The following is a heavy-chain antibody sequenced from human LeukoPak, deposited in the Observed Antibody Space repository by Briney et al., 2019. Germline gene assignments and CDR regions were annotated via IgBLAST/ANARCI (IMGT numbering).Heavy chain of an antibody. CDR2: ISSTGTYI. CDR1: GFTFSSSTFGSYT. D-gene: IGHD4-11*01. CDR3: ARDLDYSTGFDY. Sequence: AGGSLRLSCATSGFTFSSSTFGSYTMNWVRLVPGKGLEWVSSISSTGTYIYYTDSVKGRFTISRDIANSLLYLQMNSLRADDTAVYYCARDLDYSTGFDYWGQGTLVTVSS. V-gene: IGHV3-21*01. J-gene: IGHJ4*02.